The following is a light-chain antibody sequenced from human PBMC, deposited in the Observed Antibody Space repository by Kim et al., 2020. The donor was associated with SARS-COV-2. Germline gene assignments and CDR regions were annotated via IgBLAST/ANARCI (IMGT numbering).Light chain of an antibody. Sequence: ELVLTQSPGNLSLSPGERATLSCRASQSVSSSYLAWYQQKPGQAPRLLIYGASSRATGIPERFSGSGSGTDFTLTISRLEPEDFAVYYCQLYGSSPYTLGQGTKLEI. V-gene: IGKV3-20*01. J-gene: IGKJ2*01. CDR2: GAS. CDR1: QSVSSSY. CDR3: QLYGSSPYT.